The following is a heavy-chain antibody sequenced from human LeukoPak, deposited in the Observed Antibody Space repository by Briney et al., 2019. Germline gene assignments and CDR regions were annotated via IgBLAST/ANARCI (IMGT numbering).Heavy chain of an antibody. D-gene: IGHD2-8*02. CDR2: ISWNSGSI. V-gene: IGHV3-9*01. Sequence: GGSLRLSCAASGFTFDDYAMHWVRQAPGKGLEWVSGISWNSGSIGYADSVKGRFTISRDSAKNSLYLQMNSLRPEDTALYYCAKDHSTGGHWYFDLWGRGTLVTVSS. J-gene: IGHJ2*01. CDR3: AKDHSTGGHWYFDL. CDR1: GFTFDDYA.